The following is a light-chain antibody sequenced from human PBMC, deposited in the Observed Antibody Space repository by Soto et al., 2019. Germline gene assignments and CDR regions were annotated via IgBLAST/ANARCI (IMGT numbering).Light chain of an antibody. J-gene: IGKJ5*01. Sequence: EIVMTKTPLTLPVTPGGPASTSCRSSQSLLYNNTYNYLDWYVQKPGQSPQLLIYFGSNRAPGVPDRFSGSGSGTDFTLKINRVEAEDVGTYYCMQALQSLTFGQGTRLEIK. CDR2: FGS. CDR3: MQALQSLT. V-gene: IGKV2-28*01. CDR1: QSLLYNNTYNY.